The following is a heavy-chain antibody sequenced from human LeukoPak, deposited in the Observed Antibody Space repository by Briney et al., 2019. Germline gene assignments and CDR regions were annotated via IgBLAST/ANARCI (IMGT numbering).Heavy chain of an antibody. J-gene: IGHJ4*02. CDR1: GYTFTGYY. CDR3: ARTRSGGFDY. V-gene: IGHV1-2*06. Sequence: ASVEVSCKASGYTFTGYYMHWVRQAPGQGLEWMGRINPNSGGTNYAQKFQGRVTMTRDTSIRTAYMELSSLRSEDTAVYYCARTRSGGFDYWGQGTLVTVSS. D-gene: IGHD2-15*01. CDR2: INPNSGGT.